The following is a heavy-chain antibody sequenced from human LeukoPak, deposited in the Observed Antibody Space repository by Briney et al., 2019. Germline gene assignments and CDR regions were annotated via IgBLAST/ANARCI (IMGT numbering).Heavy chain of an antibody. Sequence: PSETLSLTCTVSGYSISSGYYWGWIRQPPGKGLEWIGSIYHSGSTYYNPSLKSRVTISVDTSKNQFSLKLSSVTAADTAVYYCARVGYCSSTSCSMGVADCWGQGTLVTVSS. CDR3: ARVGYCSSTSCSMGVADC. CDR2: IYHSGST. CDR1: GYSISSGYY. J-gene: IGHJ4*02. V-gene: IGHV4-38-2*02. D-gene: IGHD2-2*01.